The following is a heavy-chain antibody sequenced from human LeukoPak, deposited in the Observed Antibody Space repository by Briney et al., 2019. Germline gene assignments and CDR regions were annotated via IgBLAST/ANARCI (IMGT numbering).Heavy chain of an antibody. CDR2: IYSSGTT. Sequence: GGSLRLSCAASGFTVSNSYMAWVRQAPGKGLEWVSIIYSSGTTYYADSVKGRFTISRDNSKNTLYLQMNSLRDDDTALYYCARGGAPGGCDYWGQGTLVTASS. CDR1: GFTVSNSY. D-gene: IGHD3-16*01. CDR3: ARGGAPGGCDY. J-gene: IGHJ4*02. V-gene: IGHV3-53*01.